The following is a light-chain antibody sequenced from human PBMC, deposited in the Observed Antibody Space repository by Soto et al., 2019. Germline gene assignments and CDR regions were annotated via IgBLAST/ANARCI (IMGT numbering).Light chain of an antibody. J-gene: IGLJ1*01. Sequence: QSALTQPASVSGSPGQSITISCTRTSSDVGSYNLVSWYQQPPGKAPELMIYEGSKRPSGISNRFSGSKSGNTASLTISGLQAEDEADYYCCSYAGSSTSLYVFGTGTKVTVL. V-gene: IGLV2-23*01. CDR3: CSYAGSSTSLYV. CDR1: SSDVGSYNL. CDR2: EGS.